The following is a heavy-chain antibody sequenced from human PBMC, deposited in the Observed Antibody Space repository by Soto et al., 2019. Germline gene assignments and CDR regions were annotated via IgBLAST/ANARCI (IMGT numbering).Heavy chain of an antibody. CDR1: GFTFSSYA. CDR2: ISYDGSNK. CDR3: ARAGYYFDY. V-gene: IGHV3-30-3*01. J-gene: IGHJ4*02. Sequence: GGSLRLSCAASGFTFSSYAMHWVRQAPGKGLEWVAAISYDGSNKYYADSVKGRFTISRDDSKNTLYLQMNSLRAEDTAVYYCARAGYYFDYWGPGTLVTVSS.